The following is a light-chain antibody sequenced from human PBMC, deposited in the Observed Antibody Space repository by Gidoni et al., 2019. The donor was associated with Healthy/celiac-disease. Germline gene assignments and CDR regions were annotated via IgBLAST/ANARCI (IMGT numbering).Light chain of an antibody. CDR3: QQYNSYSRT. CDR2: KAS. V-gene: IGKV1-5*03. J-gene: IGKJ1*01. CDR1: QSISSW. Sequence: DIQMTQSPSTLSASVGDRVTITCRASQSISSWLAWYQQKPGKAPKLLIYKASSLESGVPSSFSGSGSGTEFTLTISSLQPDDFASYCCQQYNSYSRTFGQGTKVEIK.